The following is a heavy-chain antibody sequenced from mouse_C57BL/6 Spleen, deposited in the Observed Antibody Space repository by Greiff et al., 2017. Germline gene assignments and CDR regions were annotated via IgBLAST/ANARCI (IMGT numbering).Heavy chain of an antibody. CDR3: ARSEGTRYYYAMDY. D-gene: IGHD3-3*01. CDR1: GYAFSGYW. CDR2: IYPGDGDT. Sequence: VQLQQSGAELVKPGASVKISCKASGYAFSGYWMNWVKQRPGKGLEWIGQIYPGDGDTNYNGKFKGKATLTADKSSSTAYMQLSSLTSEDSAVXLCARSEGTRYYYAMDYWGQGTSVTVSS. V-gene: IGHV1-80*01. J-gene: IGHJ4*01.